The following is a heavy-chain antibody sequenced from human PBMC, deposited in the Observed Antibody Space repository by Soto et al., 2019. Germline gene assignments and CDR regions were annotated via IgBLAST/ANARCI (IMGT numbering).Heavy chain of an antibody. CDR3: ARSSPHSGYYAPCDY. Sequence: SETLSLTCTVSGGSISSSSYYWGWIRQPPGKGLEWIGSIYYSGSTYYNQSLKSRVTISVDTSKNQFSLKLSSVTAADTAVYYCARSSPHSGYYAPCDYWGQGTLVTVSS. V-gene: IGHV4-39*01. J-gene: IGHJ4*02. D-gene: IGHD3-22*01. CDR1: GGSISSSSYY. CDR2: IYYSGST.